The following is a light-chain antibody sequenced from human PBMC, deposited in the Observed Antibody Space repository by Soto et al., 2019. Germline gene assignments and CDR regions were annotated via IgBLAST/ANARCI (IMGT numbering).Light chain of an antibody. CDR2: GNS. Sequence: QSVLTQPPSVSGAPGQRVTISCTGSSSNIGAGYDVHWYQQLPGTAPKLLFYGNSNRPSGVPDRFSGSKSGTSASLAITGLQAEDEADYYCQSYDSSLFVVFGGGTKLTVL. V-gene: IGLV1-40*01. J-gene: IGLJ2*01. CDR1: SSNIGAGYD. CDR3: QSYDSSLFVV.